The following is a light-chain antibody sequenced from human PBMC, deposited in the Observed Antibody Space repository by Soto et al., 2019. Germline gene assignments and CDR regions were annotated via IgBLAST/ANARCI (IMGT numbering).Light chain of an antibody. Sequence: DIQMTQSPSSLSASVGDRVTITCRSSQSIGNYLNWYQQKPGKAPKLLIYAASSLRSGVPSRFSGSASGTDFTLTISSLQPEDFAAYYCQQSYSTLWTFGQGTKVEFK. CDR3: QQSYSTLWT. V-gene: IGKV1-39*01. CDR1: QSIGNY. J-gene: IGKJ1*01. CDR2: AAS.